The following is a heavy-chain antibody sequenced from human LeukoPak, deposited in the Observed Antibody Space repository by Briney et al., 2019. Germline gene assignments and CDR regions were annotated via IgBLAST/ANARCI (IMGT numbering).Heavy chain of an antibody. CDR3: AREGGYCSGGSCPRHAFDI. Sequence: SQTLSLTCTVSGGSISSGGYYWSWIRQHPGKGLEWIGYIYYSGSTYYNPSLKSRVTISVDKSKNQFSLKLSSVTAADTAVYYCAREGGYCSGGSCPRHAFDIWGQGTMVTVSS. J-gene: IGHJ3*02. V-gene: IGHV4-31*03. D-gene: IGHD2-15*01. CDR2: IYYSGST. CDR1: GGSISSGGYY.